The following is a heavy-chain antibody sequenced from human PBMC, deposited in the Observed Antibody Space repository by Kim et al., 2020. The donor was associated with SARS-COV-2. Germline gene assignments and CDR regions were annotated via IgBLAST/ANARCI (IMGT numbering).Heavy chain of an antibody. J-gene: IGHJ4*02. CDR3: ATGLNPRMIVVVMEVRPTTH. CDR1: GYTLTELS. CDR2: FDPEDGET. D-gene: IGHD3-22*01. V-gene: IGHV1-24*01. Sequence: ASVKVSCKVSGYTLTELSMHWVRQAPGKGLEWMGGFDPEDGETIYAQKFQGRVTMTEDTSTDTAYMELSSLRSEDTAVYYCATGLNPRMIVVVMEVRPTTHWGQGTLVTVSS.